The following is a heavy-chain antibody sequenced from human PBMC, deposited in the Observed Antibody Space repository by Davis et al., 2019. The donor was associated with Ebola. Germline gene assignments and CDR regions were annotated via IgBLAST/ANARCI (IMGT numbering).Heavy chain of an antibody. CDR2: VILKSGAT. J-gene: IGHJ4*02. D-gene: IGHD4-11*01. V-gene: IGHV1-2*06. CDR1: GYLFTEFG. CDR3: ARGHNYAHEY. Sequence: ASVKVSCKTSGYLFTEFGISWVRQAPGQRLEWLGRVILKSGATNYAQKFQGRVTMTRDTSISTVYMELSSLRYDDTADYYCARGHNYAHEYWGQGTLVTVSS.